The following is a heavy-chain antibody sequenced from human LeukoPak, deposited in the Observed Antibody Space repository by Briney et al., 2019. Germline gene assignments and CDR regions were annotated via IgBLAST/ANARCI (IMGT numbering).Heavy chain of an antibody. D-gene: IGHD1-1*01. V-gene: IGHV3-73*01. J-gene: IGHJ6*03. CDR2: IRSRANSYAT. CDR1: GFTFSGSA. Sequence: GGSLRLSCAASGFTFSGSAMHWVRQASGKGPEWVGRIRSRANSYATAYAASLKGRFTISRDDSKNTAFLQMNSLRAEDTAVYYCARGTVLYYYYMDVWGKGTTVTVSS. CDR3: ARGTVLYYYYMDV.